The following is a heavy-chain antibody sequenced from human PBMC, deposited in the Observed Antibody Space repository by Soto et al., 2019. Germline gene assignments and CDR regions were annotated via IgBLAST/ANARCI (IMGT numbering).Heavy chain of an antibody. V-gene: IGHV4-34*01. J-gene: IGHJ6*02. CDR3: AIGERKRIQLWYPPSYYYYGMDV. CDR2: INHSGST. Sequence: QVQLQQWGAGLLKPSETLSLTCAVYGGSFSGYYWSWIRQPPGKGLEWIGEINHSGSTNYNPSLKRRVTISVDTSKNQFSLKLSSVTAADTAVYYCAIGERKRIQLWYPPSYYYYGMDVWGQGTTVTVSS. D-gene: IGHD5-18*01. CDR1: GGSFSGYY.